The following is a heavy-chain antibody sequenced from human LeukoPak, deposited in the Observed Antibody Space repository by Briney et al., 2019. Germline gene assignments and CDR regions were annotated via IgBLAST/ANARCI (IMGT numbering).Heavy chain of an antibody. CDR1: GGSFSGYY. J-gene: IGHJ4*02. CDR2: INHSGST. D-gene: IGHD3-10*01. CDR3: ARRGAAYYYGSGSPPRSYYFDY. Sequence: SETQSLTCAVYGGSFSGYYWSWIRQPPGKGLEWIGEINHSGSTNYNPSLKSRVTISVDTSKNQFSLKLSSVTAADTAVYYCARRGAAYYYGSGSPPRSYYFDYWGQGTLVTVSS. V-gene: IGHV4-34*01.